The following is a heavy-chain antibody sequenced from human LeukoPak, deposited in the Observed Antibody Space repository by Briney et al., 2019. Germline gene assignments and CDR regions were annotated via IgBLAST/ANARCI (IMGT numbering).Heavy chain of an antibody. CDR2: INHSGST. CDR1: GGSFSGYY. Sequence: SETLSLTCAVYGGSFSGYYWSWIRQPPGKGLEWIGEINHSGSTNYSPSLKSRVTISVDTSKNQFSLKLSSVTAADTAVYYCARGGDYVWGSYRYWGQGTLVTVSS. J-gene: IGHJ4*02. CDR3: ARGGDYVWGSYRY. D-gene: IGHD3-16*02. V-gene: IGHV4-34*01.